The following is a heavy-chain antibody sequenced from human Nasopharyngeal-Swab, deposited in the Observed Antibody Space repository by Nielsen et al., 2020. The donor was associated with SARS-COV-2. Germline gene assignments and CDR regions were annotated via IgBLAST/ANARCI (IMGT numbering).Heavy chain of an antibody. D-gene: IGHD3-22*01. CDR1: GYTFTSYA. V-gene: IGHV1-3*01. CDR2: INAGNGNT. J-gene: IGHJ4*02. CDR3: AARYYYDSSGYPSDY. Sequence: ASVKVSCKASGYTFTSYAMHWVRQAPGQRLEWMGWINAGNGNTKYSQKFQERVTITRDMSTSTAYMELSSLRSEDTAVYYCAARYYYDSSGYPSDYWGQGTLVTVSS.